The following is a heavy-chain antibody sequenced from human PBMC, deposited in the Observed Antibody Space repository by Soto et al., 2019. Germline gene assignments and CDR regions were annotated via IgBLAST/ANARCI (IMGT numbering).Heavy chain of an antibody. Sequence: ASVKVSCKASGYTFTSYGISWVRQAPGQGLEWMGWISAYNGNTNYAQKLQGRVTMTTDTSTSTAYMELRSLRSDDTAVYYCASDASLAYCGGDCYSGWFDPWGQGTLVTVSS. CDR1: GYTFTSYG. CDR2: ISAYNGNT. J-gene: IGHJ5*02. D-gene: IGHD2-21*02. V-gene: IGHV1-18*01. CDR3: ASDASLAYCGGDCYSGWFDP.